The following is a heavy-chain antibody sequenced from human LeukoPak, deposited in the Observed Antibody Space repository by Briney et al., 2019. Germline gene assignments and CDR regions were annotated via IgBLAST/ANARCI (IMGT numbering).Heavy chain of an antibody. CDR2: INHGGST. J-gene: IGHJ6*03. CDR3: ARQGGYYGSGSYWGYYYYYMDV. Sequence: PSETLSLTCAVYGGSFSGYYWSWLRQPPGKGLEWIGEINHGGSTNYNPSLTSRVTISVDTSKNQFSLKLSSVTAADTAVYYCARQGGYYGSGSYWGYYYYYMDVWGKGTTVTISS. CDR1: GGSFSGYY. V-gene: IGHV4-34*01. D-gene: IGHD3-10*01.